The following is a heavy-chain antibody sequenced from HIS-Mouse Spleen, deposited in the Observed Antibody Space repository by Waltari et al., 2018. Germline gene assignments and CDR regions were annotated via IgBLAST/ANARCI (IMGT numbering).Heavy chain of an antibody. D-gene: IGHD2-15*01. J-gene: IGHJ3*02. V-gene: IGHV3-30-3*01. CDR3: ARGFRWHDAFDI. Sequence: QVQLVESGGGVVQPWRSLRLSCAASGFTFSSYAMHWFRQAQGKGREWVAVISYDGSNKYYADSGKGRFTISRDNSKNTLYLQMNSLRAEDTAVYYCARGFRWHDAFDIWGQGTMVTVSS. CDR1: GFTFSSYA. CDR2: ISYDGSNK.